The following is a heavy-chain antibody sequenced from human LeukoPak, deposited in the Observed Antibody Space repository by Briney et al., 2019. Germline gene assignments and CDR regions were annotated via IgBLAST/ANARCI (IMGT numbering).Heavy chain of an antibody. V-gene: IGHV4-39*07. J-gene: IGHJ4*02. CDR1: GGSISSSSYY. Sequence: SETLSLTCTVSGGSISSSSYYWGWIRQPPGKGLEWIGSIYYSRSTYYNPSLKSRVTISVDTSKNQFSLKLSSVTTADTAVYYCARDSNGYSSSWGQGTLVTVSS. CDR3: ARDSNGYSSS. D-gene: IGHD6-13*01. CDR2: IYYSRST.